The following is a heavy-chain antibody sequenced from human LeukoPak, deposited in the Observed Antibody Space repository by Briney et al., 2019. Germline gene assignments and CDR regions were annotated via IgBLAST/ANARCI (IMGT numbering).Heavy chain of an antibody. V-gene: IGHV3-23*01. CDR3: AKDPFRGIAAADHYFDY. CDR1: GFTFSSYA. CDR2: ISGSGGST. D-gene: IGHD6-13*01. J-gene: IGHJ4*02. Sequence: QPGGSLRLSCAASGFTFSSYAMSWVRQAPGKGLEWVSAISGSGGSTYYADSVKGRFTISRDNSKNTLYLQMNSLRAEDTAVYYCAKDPFRGIAAADHYFDYWGQGTLVTVSS.